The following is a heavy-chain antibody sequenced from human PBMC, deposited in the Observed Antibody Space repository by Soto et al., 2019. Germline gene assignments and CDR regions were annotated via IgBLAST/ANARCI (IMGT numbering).Heavy chain of an antibody. CDR1: GFTFSYG. V-gene: IGHV3-30*18. D-gene: IGHD2-15*01. CDR2: ISYDSSNK. Sequence: VQLLESGGGLIQPGGSLRLSCAASGFTFSYGIHWLRQAPGKGLEWVAYISYDSSNKFYGDSVKGRFTISRDNSKNTQFLQMNSLRAEDTAVYYCAKLVLGYCSGNTCADYWGQGTLVAVSS. J-gene: IGHJ4*02. CDR3: AKLVLGYCSGNTCADY.